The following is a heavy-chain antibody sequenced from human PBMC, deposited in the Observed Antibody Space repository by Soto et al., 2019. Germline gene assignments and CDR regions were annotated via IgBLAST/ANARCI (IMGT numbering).Heavy chain of an antibody. CDR2: ISSNNGDT. CDR1: GYTFTSYG. V-gene: IGHV1-18*04. Sequence: ASVKVSCKASGYTFTSYGIIWVRQAPGQGLVWMGWISSNNGDTRYVQKFQGRVTMTTDTSTSTAYMELRSLTSDDTAVYFCARVNTGRYCYYYAMDVWGQGTTVTVSS. J-gene: IGHJ6*02. D-gene: IGHD1-26*01. CDR3: ARVNTGRYCYYYAMDV.